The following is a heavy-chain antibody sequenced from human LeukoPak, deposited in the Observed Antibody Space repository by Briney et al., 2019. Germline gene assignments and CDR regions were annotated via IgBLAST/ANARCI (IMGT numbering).Heavy chain of an antibody. D-gene: IGHD1-26*01. CDR3: ARPRGTADYYYYGMDV. CDR1: GYTFTGYY. Sequence: ASVKVSCKASGYTFTGYYMHWVRQAPGQGLEWMGWINPNSGGTNYAQKFQGRVTMTRDTSISTAYMELSRLRSGDTAVYYCARPRGTADYYYYGMDVWGQGTTVTVSS. CDR2: INPNSGGT. V-gene: IGHV1-2*02. J-gene: IGHJ6*02.